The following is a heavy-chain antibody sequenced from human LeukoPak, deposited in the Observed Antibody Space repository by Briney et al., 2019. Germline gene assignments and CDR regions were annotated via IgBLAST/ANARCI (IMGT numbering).Heavy chain of an antibody. V-gene: IGHV1-69*05. D-gene: IGHD5-18*01. CDR3: ARDLYSYPDY. J-gene: IGHJ4*02. CDR1: GGTFSSYA. CDR2: IIPIFGTA. Sequence: SVKVSCKASGGTFSSYAISWVRQAPGQGLEWMGGIIPIFGTANYAQKFQGRVTMTTDTSTSTAYMELRSLRSDDTAVYYCARDLYSYPDYWGQGTLVTVSS.